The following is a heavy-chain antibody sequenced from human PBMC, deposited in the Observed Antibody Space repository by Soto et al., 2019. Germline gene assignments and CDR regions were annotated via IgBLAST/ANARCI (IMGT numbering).Heavy chain of an antibody. CDR2: IYYSGST. J-gene: IGHJ4*02. D-gene: IGHD6-13*01. CDR1: CGSISSYY. V-gene: IGHV4-59*01. CDR3: ARGIAAAGTPYFDS. Sequence: PSETLSLTCTVPCGSISSYYWSWIRQPPGKGLEWIWYIYYSGSTNYNPSLKSRVTISVDTSKNQFSLKLSSVTAADTAVYYCARGIAAAGTPYFDSWGKGTLVTVSS.